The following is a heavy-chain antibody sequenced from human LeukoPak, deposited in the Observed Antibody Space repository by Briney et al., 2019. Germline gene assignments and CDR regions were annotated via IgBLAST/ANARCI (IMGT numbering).Heavy chain of an antibody. V-gene: IGHV3-21*01. CDR1: GFTFSSYS. CDR3: VRAGYYGSGTYDY. CDR2: ISSSSSYI. Sequence: GGSLRLSCAASGFTFSSYSMNWVRQAPGKGLEWVSSISSSSSYIYYADSVNGRFTISRDNAKNSVYLEMNSLRVEDTAVYYCVRAGYYGSGTYDYWGQGALVTVSS. J-gene: IGHJ4*02. D-gene: IGHD3-10*01.